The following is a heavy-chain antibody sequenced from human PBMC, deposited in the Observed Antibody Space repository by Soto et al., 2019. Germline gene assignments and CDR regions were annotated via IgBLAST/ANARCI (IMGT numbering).Heavy chain of an antibody. J-gene: IGHJ4*02. CDR1: GGSISSGGYY. CDR2: MYYSGST. V-gene: IGHV4-31*03. Sequence: QVQLQESGPGLVKPSQTLSLTCTVSGGSISSGGYYWSWIRQHPGKGLEWIGYMYYSGSTYYDPSLKSRMTISVDTSKKKFSLKLSSVTAADTAVYYCARGVTMVRGAALFYFDYWGQGTLVTVSS. D-gene: IGHD3-10*01. CDR3: ARGVTMVRGAALFYFDY.